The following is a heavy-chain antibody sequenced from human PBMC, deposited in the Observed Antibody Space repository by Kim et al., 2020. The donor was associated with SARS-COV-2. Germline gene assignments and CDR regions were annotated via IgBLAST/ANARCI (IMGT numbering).Heavy chain of an antibody. J-gene: IGHJ4*02. V-gene: IGHV3-74*01. CDR3: TRPTGYGDYVD. CDR2: T. Sequence: TSHADSVKRRFTISRDNAKNTLYLQMNSLGVEDTAVYYCTRPTGYGDYVDWGQGTLVTVSS. D-gene: IGHD5-12*01.